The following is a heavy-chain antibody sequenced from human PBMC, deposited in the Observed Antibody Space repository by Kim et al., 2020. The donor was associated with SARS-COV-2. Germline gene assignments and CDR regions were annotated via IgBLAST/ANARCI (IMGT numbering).Heavy chain of an antibody. CDR1: GFTFSGSA. Sequence: GGSLRLSCAASGFTFSGSAMHWVRQASGKGLEWVGRIRSKANSYATAYAASVKGGFTISRDDSKNTAYLQMNSLKTEDTAVYYCTRHTAYSSSSGGFDPWGQGTLVTVSS. J-gene: IGHJ5*02. CDR2: IRSKANSYAT. V-gene: IGHV3-73*01. D-gene: IGHD6-6*01. CDR3: TRHTAYSSSSGGFDP.